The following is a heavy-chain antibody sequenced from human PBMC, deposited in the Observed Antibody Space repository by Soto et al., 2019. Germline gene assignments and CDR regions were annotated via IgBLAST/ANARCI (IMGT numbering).Heavy chain of an antibody. CDR1: GDSLSSGGHY. J-gene: IGHJ5*02. CDR3: ARGGNSGSTGGFDP. D-gene: IGHD5-12*01. Sequence: QVQLQESGPGLVKPSQTLSLTCTVSGDSLSSGGHYWSWIRQHPGEGLEWIGYIYYSGTTYYSPSLTSRVAMSVDTSKNQFSLKLSSVTAADTAVYYCARGGNSGSTGGFDPWGQGTLVTVSS. CDR2: IYYSGTT. V-gene: IGHV4-31*03.